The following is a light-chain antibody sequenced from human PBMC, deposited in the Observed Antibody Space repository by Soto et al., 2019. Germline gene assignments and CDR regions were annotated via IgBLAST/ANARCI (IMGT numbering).Light chain of an antibody. CDR3: QKYNSAPLT. CDR1: QDIGNF. V-gene: IGKV1-27*01. J-gene: IGKJ4*01. Sequence: IQMTQSPSSLSASPGDSVTITCRANQDIGNFLAWYQQKPGTVAKLLIYGASTLQSGVPSRFSGSGSETNFTLHIASLQAEDAASYYCQKYNSAPLTFGGGTKVEIK. CDR2: GAS.